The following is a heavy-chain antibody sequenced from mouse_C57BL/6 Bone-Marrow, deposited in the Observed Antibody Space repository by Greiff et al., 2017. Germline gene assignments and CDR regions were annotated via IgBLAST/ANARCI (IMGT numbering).Heavy chain of an antibody. Sequence: VQLQQSGAELVKPGASVKISCKASGYAFSSYWMNWVKQRPGKGLEWIGQIYPGDGDTNYNGKFKGKATLTAAKSSSSAYMQLSSLTSEDSAVYFDERLLSGYSAWFAYWGQGTLVTVSA. CDR3: ERLLSGYSAWFAY. CDR1: GYAFSSYW. J-gene: IGHJ3*01. V-gene: IGHV1-80*01. D-gene: IGHD2-3*01. CDR2: IYPGDGDT.